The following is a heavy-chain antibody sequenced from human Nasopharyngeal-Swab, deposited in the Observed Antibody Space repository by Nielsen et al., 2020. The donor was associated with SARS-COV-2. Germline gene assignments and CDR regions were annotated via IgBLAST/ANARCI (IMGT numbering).Heavy chain of an antibody. CDR3: ARDLGATLDV. J-gene: IGHJ4*02. CDR2: IWYDGSNK. Sequence: GESLKISCAASGFTFISYGMHWVRQAPGKGLEWVAVIWYDGSNKYYADSVKGRFTISRDNSKNTLYLQMNSLRAEDTAVYYCARDLGATLDVWGQGTLVTVSS. D-gene: IGHD1-26*01. V-gene: IGHV3-33*01. CDR1: GFTFISYG.